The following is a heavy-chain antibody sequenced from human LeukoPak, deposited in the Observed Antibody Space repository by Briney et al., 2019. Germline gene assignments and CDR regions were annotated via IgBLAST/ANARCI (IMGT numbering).Heavy chain of an antibody. CDR3: ARGVYSGSYYRIDF. Sequence: SETLPLTFTVSGGSLRSYYWRWLRQPPAKGREWIGHIYYRGSTNYNPSLKSRVTISVDASKVPFSLKLSSVTAADTAVYYCARGVYSGSYYRIDFWGQGTLVTVSS. J-gene: IGHJ4*02. D-gene: IGHD1-26*01. CDR2: IYYRGST. CDR1: GGSLRSYY. V-gene: IGHV4-59*01.